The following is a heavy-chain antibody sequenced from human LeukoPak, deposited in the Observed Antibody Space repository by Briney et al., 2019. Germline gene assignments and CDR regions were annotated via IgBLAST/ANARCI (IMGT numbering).Heavy chain of an antibody. CDR2: IRPSGDNT. CDR3: ARDGGEYYDI. V-gene: IGHV3-23*01. D-gene: IGHD3-22*01. CDR1: GFTFSSYD. Sequence: GGALRLSCAASGFTFSSYDMTWVRQAPGMGLEWVSSIRPSGDNTYYGDSVKGRFTVSRDNSKNTVYLEMNNMRVDDTAVYYCARDGGEYYDIWGQGTLVTVSS. J-gene: IGHJ4*02.